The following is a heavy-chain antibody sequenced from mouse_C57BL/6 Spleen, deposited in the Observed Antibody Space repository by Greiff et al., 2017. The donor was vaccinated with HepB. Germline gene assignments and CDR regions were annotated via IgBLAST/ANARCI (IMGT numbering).Heavy chain of an antibody. D-gene: IGHD1-1*01. CDR3: ARRGSGEGYYAMDY. CDR1: GYAFSSSW. CDR2: IYPGDGDT. V-gene: IGHV1-82*01. Sequence: QVQLQQSGPELVKPGASVKISCKASGYAFSSSWMNWVKQRPGKGLEWIGRIYPGDGDTNYNGKFKGKATLTAAKSSSTSYMQLSGLTSEDSAVYFCARRGSGEGYYAMDYWGQGTSVTVSS. J-gene: IGHJ4*01.